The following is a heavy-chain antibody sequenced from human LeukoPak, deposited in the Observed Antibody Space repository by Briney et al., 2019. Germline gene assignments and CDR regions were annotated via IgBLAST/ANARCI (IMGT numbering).Heavy chain of an antibody. CDR2: IYHSGST. CDR3: ARQGAITARRTHYYAMDV. Sequence: RPSETLSLTCAVSGGSISSSNWWSWVRQPPGQGLEWIGEIYHSGSTNYNPSLKSRVTVSVDTSKNQFSLKLNSVTAADTAIYYCARQGAITARRTHYYAMDVWGPGTTVTVSS. CDR1: GGSISSSNW. V-gene: IGHV4-4*02. J-gene: IGHJ6*02. D-gene: IGHD1-20*01.